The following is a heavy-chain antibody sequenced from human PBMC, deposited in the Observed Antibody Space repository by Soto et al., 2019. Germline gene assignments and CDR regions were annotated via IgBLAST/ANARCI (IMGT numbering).Heavy chain of an antibody. J-gene: IGHJ6*02. V-gene: IGHV1-18*01. CDR1: GYTFTSYA. Sequence: ASVKVSCKASGYTFTSYAMHWVRQAPGQRLEWMGWISAYNGNTNYAQKLQGRVTMTTDTSTNTAYMELRSLRSDDTAVYYCARAESGSSPYSYYYYYYGMDVWGQGTTVTVSS. CDR3: ARAESGSSPYSYYYYYYGMDV. D-gene: IGHD2-15*01. CDR2: ISAYNGNT.